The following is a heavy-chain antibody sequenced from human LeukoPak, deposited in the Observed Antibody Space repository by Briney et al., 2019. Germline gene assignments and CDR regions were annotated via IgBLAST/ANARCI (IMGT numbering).Heavy chain of an antibody. CDR3: ARRRDGYNDRGY. CDR1: GFTFSSYW. CDR2: IKKDGSEK. J-gene: IGHJ4*02. D-gene: IGHD5-24*01. V-gene: IGHV3-7*01. Sequence: PGGSLRLSCAASGFTFSSYWMRWVRQAPGKGLEWVANIKKDGSEKYYVDSVKGRFTISRDNAKNTLYLQMNSLRAEDTAVYYCARRRDGYNDRGYWGQGTLVTVSS.